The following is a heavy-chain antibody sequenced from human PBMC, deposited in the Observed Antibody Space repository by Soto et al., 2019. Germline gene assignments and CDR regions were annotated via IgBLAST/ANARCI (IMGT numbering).Heavy chain of an antibody. D-gene: IGHD2-2*01. CDR1: GGTFSSYT. CDR2: IIPILGIA. Sequence: QVQLVQSGAAVKKPGSSVKVSCKASGGTFSSYTISWVRQAPGQGLEWMGRIIPILGIANYAQKFQGRVTITADKSTSTAYMELSSLRSEDTAVYYCARVSDTSYYYYYMDVWGKGTTVTVSS. J-gene: IGHJ6*03. V-gene: IGHV1-69*02. CDR3: ARVSDTSYYYYYMDV.